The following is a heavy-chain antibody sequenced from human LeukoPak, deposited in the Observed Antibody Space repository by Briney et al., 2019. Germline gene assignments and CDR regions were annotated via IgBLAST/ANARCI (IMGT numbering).Heavy chain of an antibody. CDR2: ISWNGGST. CDR1: GFEFDDYG. V-gene: IGHV3-20*04. Sequence: GGSLRLSCAASGFEFDDYGMTWVRQAPGEGLEWVSGISWNGGSTNYGDSVKGRFTISRDNARNSLYLQMNSLRAEDTAVYYCARGHDYWGQGTLVTVSS. CDR3: ARGHDY. J-gene: IGHJ4*02.